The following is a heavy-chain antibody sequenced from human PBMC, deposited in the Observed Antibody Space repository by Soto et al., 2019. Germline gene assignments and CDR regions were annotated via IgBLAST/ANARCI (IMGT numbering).Heavy chain of an antibody. V-gene: IGHV3-13*01. Sequence: PGGSLRLSCAASGFTFSSYDMHWVRQATGKGLEWVSAIGTAGDTYYPGSVKGRFTISRENAKNSLYLQMNSLRAEDTAVYYCARAGIGDSYFDYWGQGTLVTVSS. CDR2: IGTAGDT. D-gene: IGHD6-13*01. CDR3: ARAGIGDSYFDY. CDR1: GFTFSSYD. J-gene: IGHJ4*02.